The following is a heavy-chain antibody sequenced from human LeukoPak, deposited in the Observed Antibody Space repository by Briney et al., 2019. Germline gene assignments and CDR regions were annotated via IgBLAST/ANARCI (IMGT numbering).Heavy chain of an antibody. D-gene: IGHD6-19*01. CDR3: ARQEAPVAGYNWFDP. CDR1: GGSISSSSYY. CDR2: IYYSGST. V-gene: IGHV4-39*01. Sequence: KSSETLSLTCTVSGGSISSSSYYWGWLRQPPGKGLEWIGSIYYSGSTYYNPSLKSRVTISVDTSKNQFSLKLSSVTAADTAVYYCARQEAPVAGYNWFDPWGQGTLVTVSS. J-gene: IGHJ5*02.